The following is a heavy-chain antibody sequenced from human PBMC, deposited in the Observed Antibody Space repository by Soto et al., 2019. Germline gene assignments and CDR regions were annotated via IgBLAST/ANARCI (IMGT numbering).Heavy chain of an antibody. D-gene: IGHD1-1*01. Sequence: SVKVSCKASGFTFTSAAVQWVRQARGQRLEWIGWIVVGSGNTNYAQKFQERVTITRDMSTSTAYMELSSTRSEDTAVYYWAADATEQHEFDYWGQGTLVTVSS. V-gene: IGHV1-58*01. CDR2: IVVGSGNT. CDR1: GFTFTSAA. J-gene: IGHJ4*02. CDR3: AADATEQHEFDY.